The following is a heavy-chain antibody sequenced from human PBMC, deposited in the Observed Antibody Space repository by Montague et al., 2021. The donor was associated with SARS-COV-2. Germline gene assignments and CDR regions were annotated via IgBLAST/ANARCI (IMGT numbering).Heavy chain of an antibody. CDR2: TYHRSKWYL. V-gene: IGHV6-1*01. CDR1: GDSVFPNSAA. CDR3: ARAAYSNGFYGMAV. Sequence: CAISGDSVFPNSAACSWFRQSPSRGLEWLGWTYHRSKWYLDYAVAVNGRITINADTSGNQFSLLLNSVTPENPAVYYCARAAYSNGFYGMAVWGQGTTVTVSS. J-gene: IGHJ6*02. D-gene: IGHD3-22*01.